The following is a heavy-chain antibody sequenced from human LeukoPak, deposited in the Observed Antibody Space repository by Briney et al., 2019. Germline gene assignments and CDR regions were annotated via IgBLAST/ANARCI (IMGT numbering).Heavy chain of an antibody. D-gene: IGHD3-16*02. CDR3: ARGYDYVWGSYRPYFDY. CDR1: GYSISSGYY. CDR2: IYHSGST. Sequence: SETLSLTCTVSGYSISSGYYWGWIRQPPGKGLEWIGSIYHSGSTYYNPSLKSRVAISVDTSKSQFSLKLSSVTAADTAVYYCARGYDYVWGSYRPYFDYWGRGTLVTVSS. J-gene: IGHJ4*02. V-gene: IGHV4-38-2*02.